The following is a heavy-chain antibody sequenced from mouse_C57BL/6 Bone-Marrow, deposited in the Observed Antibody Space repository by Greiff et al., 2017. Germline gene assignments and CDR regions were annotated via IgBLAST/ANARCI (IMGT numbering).Heavy chain of an antibody. J-gene: IGHJ4*01. D-gene: IGHD2-1*01. CDR1: GYSITSGYY. CDR2: ISYDGIN. CDR3: ARRDYGIDYSMDY. Sequence: EVQLVESGPGLVKPSQSLSLTCSVTGYSITSGYYWNWIRQFPGNKLEWMGYISYDGINNYNPSLKNRTSFTRDTSKNQFFLQLNSVTTEDTATYYCARRDYGIDYSMDYWGQGPSVTVSS. V-gene: IGHV3-6*01.